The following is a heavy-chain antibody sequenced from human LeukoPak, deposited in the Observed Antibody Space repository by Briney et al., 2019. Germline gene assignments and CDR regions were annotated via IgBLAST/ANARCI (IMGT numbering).Heavy chain of an antibody. Sequence: SETLSLTCTVSGGSISSSSYYWGWIRQPPGKGLEWIGSIYYSGSTYYNPSLKSRVTISVDKSKNQFSLKLSSVTAADTAVYYCARTKGTGGQIWFGELLWNDYWGQGTLVTVSS. J-gene: IGHJ4*02. CDR2: IYYSGST. V-gene: IGHV4-39*07. D-gene: IGHD3-10*01. CDR3: ARTKGTGGQIWFGELLWNDY. CDR1: GGSISSSSYY.